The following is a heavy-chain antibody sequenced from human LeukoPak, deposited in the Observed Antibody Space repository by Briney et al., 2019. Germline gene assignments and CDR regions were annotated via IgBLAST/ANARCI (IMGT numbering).Heavy chain of an antibody. V-gene: IGHV1-2*06. Sequence: GSVKASCKVSGYTFTGYYMHWVRQAPGLGLDWMGRINPNSGGTNYAQKFQARVTMTSDTSIRTAYMELSRLRSGGTAVYYCARNSGGIVVVPTAAPDYWGEGTLVTVSS. CDR2: INPNSGGT. D-gene: IGHD2-2*01. CDR3: ARNSGGIVVVPTAAPDY. J-gene: IGHJ4*02. CDR1: GYTFTGYY.